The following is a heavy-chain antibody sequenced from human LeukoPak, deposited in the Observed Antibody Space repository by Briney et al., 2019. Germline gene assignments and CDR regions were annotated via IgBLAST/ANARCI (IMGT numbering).Heavy chain of an antibody. J-gene: IGHJ5*02. Sequence: KPSETLSLTCTVSGGSITSFYWSWVRQPPGKGLEWIGHIYYSGSTKYNPSLKSRVTISVDTSKKQFSLNLSSVTAADTAVYYCARVIGYCSSSRCPGGLDPWGQGTLVTVSS. CDR3: ARVIGYCSSSRCPGGLDP. CDR1: GGSITSFY. CDR2: IYYSGST. V-gene: IGHV4-59*01. D-gene: IGHD2-2*01.